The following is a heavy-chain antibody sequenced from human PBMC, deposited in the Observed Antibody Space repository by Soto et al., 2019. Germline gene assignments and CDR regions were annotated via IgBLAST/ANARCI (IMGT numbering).Heavy chain of an antibody. J-gene: IGHJ3*02. CDR1: GVSISSGAYY. CDR2: IYYTGST. D-gene: IGHD6-19*01. V-gene: IGHV4-31*01. Sequence: QERLQESGPGLVKPSQTLSLTCTVSGVSISSGAYYWSWIRQRPGKGLEWTGNIYYTGSTYYNASLKVHIKISIDTSKNHSSLELTSVSDADAAVYYCARQWASGCDIWGLGTLVTVSS. CDR3: ARQWASGCDI.